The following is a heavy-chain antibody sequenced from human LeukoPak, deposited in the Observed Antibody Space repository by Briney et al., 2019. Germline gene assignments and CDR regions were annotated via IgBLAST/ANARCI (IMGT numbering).Heavy chain of an antibody. D-gene: IGHD6-13*01. CDR1: GFTFSSYW. CDR2: ISSSSSYV. CDR3: ARVGIAAAYYYYGMDV. Sequence: PGGSLRLSCAASGFTFSSYWMAWVRQAPGKGLEWVSSISSSSSYVYYADSVKGRFTISRDNAKNSLYLQMNSLRAEDTAVYYCARVGIAAAYYYYGMDVWGQGTTVTVSS. J-gene: IGHJ6*02. V-gene: IGHV3-21*01.